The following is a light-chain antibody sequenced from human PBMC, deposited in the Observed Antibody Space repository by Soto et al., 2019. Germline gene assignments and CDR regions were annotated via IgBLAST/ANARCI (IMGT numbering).Light chain of an antibody. V-gene: IGLV2-11*01. CDR1: SSDVGGNNY. CDR3: CSFAGRYV. Sequence: QSALTQPRSVSGSPGQSVTISCTGTSSDVGGNNYVSWYQQHPGKAPKLILYDVSKRPSGVPDRFSGSNSGNTASLTISGLQAEDEADYFCCSFAGRYVFGTGTKLTVL. CDR2: DVS. J-gene: IGLJ1*01.